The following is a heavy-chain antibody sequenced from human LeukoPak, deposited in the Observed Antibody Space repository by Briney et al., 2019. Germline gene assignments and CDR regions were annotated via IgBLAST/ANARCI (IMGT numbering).Heavy chain of an antibody. V-gene: IGHV4-34*01. Sequence: SETLSLTCAVYGGSFSGYYWSWIRQPPGKGLEWIGEINHSGSTNYNPSLKSRVTISVDTSKNQFSLKLSSVTAADTAVYYCAREPVGYCSSTSCSYYYYYMDVWGKGTTVTVSS. CDR1: GGSFSGYY. CDR2: INHSGST. CDR3: AREPVGYCSSTSCSYYYYYMDV. J-gene: IGHJ6*03. D-gene: IGHD2-2*01.